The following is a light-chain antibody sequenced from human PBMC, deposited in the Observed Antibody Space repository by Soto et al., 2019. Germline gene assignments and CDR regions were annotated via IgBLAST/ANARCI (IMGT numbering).Light chain of an antibody. CDR1: SSDVGGYNF. CDR2: DVS. CDR3: TSYTSTNTQL. Sequence: QSVLTRPASVSGSPGQSITISCTGTSSDVGGYNFVSWYQQHPGKAPKLMIYDVSNRPSGVSNRFSGSKSGNTASLTISGLQAEDEADYYCTSYTSTNTQLFGGGTKLTVL. J-gene: IGLJ2*01. V-gene: IGLV2-14*03.